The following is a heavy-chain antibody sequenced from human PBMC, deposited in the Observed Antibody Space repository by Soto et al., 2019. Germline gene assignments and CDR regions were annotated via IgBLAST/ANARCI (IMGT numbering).Heavy chain of an antibody. CDR2: ISSSGSTI. CDR1: GFTFSSYE. J-gene: IGHJ4*02. Sequence: VGSLRLSCAASGFTFSSYEMNWVRQAPGKGLEWVSYISSSGSTIYYADSVKGRFTISRDNAKNSLYLQMNSLRAEDTAVYYCARGHRGDIDYWGQGTLVTVSS. D-gene: IGHD4-17*01. V-gene: IGHV3-48*03. CDR3: ARGHRGDIDY.